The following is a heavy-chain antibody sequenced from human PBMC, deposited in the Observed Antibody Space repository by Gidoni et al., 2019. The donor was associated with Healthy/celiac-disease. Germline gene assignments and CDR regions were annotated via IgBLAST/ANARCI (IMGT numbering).Heavy chain of an antibody. CDR1: GFTFSSYA. D-gene: IGHD6-19*01. CDR2: ISGSGGST. V-gene: IGHV3-23*01. CDR3: AKDITVAGNSFDY. Sequence: EVQLLESGGGLVQPGGSLRLSCAASGFTFSSYAMSWVRQAPGKGVGGVSAISGSGGSTYYADSVKGRFTVSRDNSKNTLYLQMNSLRAEDTAVYYCAKDITVAGNSFDYWGQGTLVTVSS. J-gene: IGHJ4*02.